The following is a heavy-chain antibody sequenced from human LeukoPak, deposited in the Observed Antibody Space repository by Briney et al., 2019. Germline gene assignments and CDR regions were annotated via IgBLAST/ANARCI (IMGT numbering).Heavy chain of an antibody. CDR1: GFTVSSNY. Sequence: PGGSLRLSCAASGFTVSSNYMSWVRQAPGKGLEWVAVISYDGSNKYYADSVKGRFTISRDNSKNTLYLQMNSLRAEDTAVYYCAKDSQPLLYLNVFDYWGQGTLVTVSS. CDR3: AKDSQPLLYLNVFDY. CDR2: ISYDGSNK. V-gene: IGHV3-30*18. D-gene: IGHD2-2*02. J-gene: IGHJ4*02.